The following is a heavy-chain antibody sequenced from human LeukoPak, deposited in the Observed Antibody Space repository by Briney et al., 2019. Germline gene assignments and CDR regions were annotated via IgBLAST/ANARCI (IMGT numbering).Heavy chain of an antibody. CDR2: IYYSGST. V-gene: IGHV4-59*12. J-gene: IGHJ6*02. CDR1: GGSISSYY. D-gene: IGHD2-21*01. CDR3: ARVIADKPYYYYYSMDV. Sequence: PSETLSLTCTVSGGSISSYYWSWIRQPPGKGLEWIGYIYYSGSTNYNPSLKSRVTISVDTSKNQFSLKLSSVTAADTAVYYCARVIADKPYYYYYSMDVWGQGTTVTVSS.